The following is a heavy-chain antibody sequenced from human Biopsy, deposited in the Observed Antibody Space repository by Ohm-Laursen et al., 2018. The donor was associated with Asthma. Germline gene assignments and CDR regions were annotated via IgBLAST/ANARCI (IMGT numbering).Heavy chain of an antibody. D-gene: IGHD4-17*01. CDR1: GGSINIGDYY. CDR2: IYYSGST. V-gene: IGHV4-31*02. CDR3: ARTTYGDDGFDP. J-gene: IGHJ5*02. Sequence: SDTLSLTCTVSGGSINIGDYYWSWIRQHPVKGLEWIGYIYYSGSTYYNPSLKSRVSISHDTSKNQFSLSLTSVTAADTAVYYCARTTYGDDGFDPWGQGTLVTVSS.